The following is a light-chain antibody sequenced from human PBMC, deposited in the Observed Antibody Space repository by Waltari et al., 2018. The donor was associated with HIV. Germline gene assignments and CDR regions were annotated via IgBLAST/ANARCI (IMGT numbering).Light chain of an antibody. CDR1: QGISNY. CDR3: QSYKSAPFT. CDR2: GAS. J-gene: IGKJ4*01. Sequence: DIQMTQSPSSRSASVGDRVTITCRASQGISNYLAWYQQKAGKVPKVLIYGASSLQSGVPSRLTGSGSGTEFTLTISSLQPEDVATYYCQSYKSAPFTFGGGTRVEIK. V-gene: IGKV1-27*01.